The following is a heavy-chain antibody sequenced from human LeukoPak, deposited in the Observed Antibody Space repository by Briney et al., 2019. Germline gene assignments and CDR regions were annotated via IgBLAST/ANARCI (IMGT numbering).Heavy chain of an antibody. CDR2: ISSSSSYI. CDR3: ARAASNWGDAFDI. J-gene: IGHJ3*02. V-gene: IGHV3-21*01. CDR1: GFTFSSYS. D-gene: IGHD7-27*01. Sequence: GGSLRLSCAASGFTFSSYSMNWVRQAPGNGLEWVSSISSSSSYIYYADSVKGRFTISRDNAKNSLYLQMNSLRAEDTAVYYCARAASNWGDAFDIWGQGTMVTVSS.